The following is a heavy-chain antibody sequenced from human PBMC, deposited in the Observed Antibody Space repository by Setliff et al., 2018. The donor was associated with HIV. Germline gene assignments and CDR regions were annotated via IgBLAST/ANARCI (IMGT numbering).Heavy chain of an antibody. Sequence: ASVKVSCKASGYTFTSYAMHWVRQAPGQRLEWMGWINAGNGNTKYSQKFQGRVTMTTDTSTSTAYMELRSLRSDDTAVYYCARGHVGITPFDIWGQGTMVTVSS. J-gene: IGHJ3*02. D-gene: IGHD3-10*01. CDR2: INAGNGNT. CDR1: GYTFTSYA. V-gene: IGHV1-3*01. CDR3: ARGHVGITPFDI.